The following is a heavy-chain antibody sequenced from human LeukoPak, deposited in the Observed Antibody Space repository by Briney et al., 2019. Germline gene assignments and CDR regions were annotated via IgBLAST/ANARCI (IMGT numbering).Heavy chain of an antibody. CDR3: AHYDILTGLVG. Sequence: KPSETLSLTCTVSGGSISSGGYYWSWIRQHPGKGLEWIGYIYYSGSTYYNPSLKSRVTISVDTSKNQFSLKLSSATAADTAVYYCAHYDILTGLVGWGQGTLVTVSS. V-gene: IGHV4-31*03. D-gene: IGHD3-9*01. CDR1: GGSISSGGYY. CDR2: IYYSGST. J-gene: IGHJ4*02.